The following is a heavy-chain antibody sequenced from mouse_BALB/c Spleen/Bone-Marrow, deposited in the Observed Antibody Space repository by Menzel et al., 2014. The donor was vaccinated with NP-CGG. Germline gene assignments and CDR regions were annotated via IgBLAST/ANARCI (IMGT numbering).Heavy chain of an antibody. V-gene: IGHV1-67*01. CDR1: SYTLTDYA. D-gene: IGHD1-1*01. Sequence: VQLQQSGPELVRPGVSVKISCKGSSYTLTDYAMHWVKQSHAKSLEWIGVISTYYGNTNYNQKFKGKATMTVDKSSSTAYMELARLTSEDSAVYYCARGLLLLDYWGQGTSVTASS. J-gene: IGHJ4*01. CDR2: ISTYYGNT. CDR3: ARGLLLLDY.